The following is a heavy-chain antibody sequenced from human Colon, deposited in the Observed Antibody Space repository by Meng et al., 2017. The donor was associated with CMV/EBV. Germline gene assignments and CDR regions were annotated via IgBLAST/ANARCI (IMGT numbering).Heavy chain of an antibody. CDR3: AKVMRAGRTAFDS. D-gene: IGHD1-14*01. CDR1: GFTFSSYW. J-gene: IGHJ4*02. V-gene: IGHV3-23*01. CDR2: TSGNGASK. Sequence: GGSLRLSCAASGFTFSSYWMSWVRQAPGKGLQWVAATSGNGASKYYADSVKGRFTISKDFSNNMVYLEMNSLTADDTAIYYCAKVMRAGRTAFDSWGQGTQVTVSS.